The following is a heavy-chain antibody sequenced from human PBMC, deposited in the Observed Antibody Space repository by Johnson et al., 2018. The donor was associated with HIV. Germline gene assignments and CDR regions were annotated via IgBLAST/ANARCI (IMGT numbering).Heavy chain of an antibody. V-gene: IGHV3-23*04. D-gene: IGHD3-10*01. CDR1: GFTVSSNY. Sequence: VQLVESGGGLVQPGGSLRLSCAASGFTVSSNYMSWVRQAPGKGLEWVSAISGSGGSTYYADSVKGRFTISRDNSKNSLYLQMNSLRAEDTAMYCCAKALGEYGDSGRYVFEVWGQGTMVTVSS. CDR2: ISGSGGST. J-gene: IGHJ3*01. CDR3: AKALGEYGDSGRYVFEV.